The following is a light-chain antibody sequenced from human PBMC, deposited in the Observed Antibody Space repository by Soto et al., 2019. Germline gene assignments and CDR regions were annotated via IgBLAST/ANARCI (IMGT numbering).Light chain of an antibody. CDR1: QSVDSSS. Sequence: EIVLTQSPGTLSVSLGETATLSCTASQSVDSSSLAWYQQKPGQAPRLLIYGASSRATGIPDRFSGSGSGTDFTLTVSRLEPEDFAVYYCQHYDTSPAWTFGQGTKVDIK. V-gene: IGKV3-20*01. J-gene: IGKJ1*01. CDR2: GAS. CDR3: QHYDTSPAWT.